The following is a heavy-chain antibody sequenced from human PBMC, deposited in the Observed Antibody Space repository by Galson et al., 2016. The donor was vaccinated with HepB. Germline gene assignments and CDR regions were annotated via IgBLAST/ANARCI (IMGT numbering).Heavy chain of an antibody. D-gene: IGHD2/OR15-2a*01. Sequence: SETLSLTCAVYGGTLTDFYWSWIRQPPGQGLEWIGESNEDGRTRFNKSLKSRVTISVDTSKNQFSLRLTSVTAADTGFCYCARVNPLYARLSSGMDVWGKGPTVTVS. CDR1: GGTLTDFY. V-gene: IGHV4-34*01. J-gene: IGHJ6*04. CDR3: ARVNPLYARLSSGMDV. CDR2: SNEDGRT.